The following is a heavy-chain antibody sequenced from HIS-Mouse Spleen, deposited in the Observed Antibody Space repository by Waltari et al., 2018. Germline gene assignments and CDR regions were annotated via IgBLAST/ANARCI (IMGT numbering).Heavy chain of an antibody. V-gene: IGHV3-7*01. CDR1: GFTFSSYW. Sequence: EVQLVESGGGLVQPGGSLRLSCAASGFTFSSYWMSWVRQAPGKGLEWVANIKQDGSEKYYVDSVKGRFTISRDNAKNSLYLQMNSLRAEDTAVYYCARENWGGYYYYYYGMDVWGQGTTVTVSS. J-gene: IGHJ6*02. D-gene: IGHD7-27*01. CDR3: ARENWGGYYYYYYGMDV. CDR2: IKQDGSEK.